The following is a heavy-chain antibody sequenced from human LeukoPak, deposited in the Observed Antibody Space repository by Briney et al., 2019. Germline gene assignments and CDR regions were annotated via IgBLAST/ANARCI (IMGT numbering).Heavy chain of an antibody. CDR3: ARDNYGNEGLDY. CDR2: INHSGST. CDR1: GGSFSGYY. V-gene: IGHV4-34*01. J-gene: IGHJ4*02. D-gene: IGHD3-10*01. Sequence: PSETLSLTCAVYGGSFSGYYWSWIRQPPGKGLEWIGEINHSGSTNYNPSLKRRVTISVDTSKNQFSLKLSSVTAADTAVYYCARDNYGNEGLDYWGQGTLVTVSS.